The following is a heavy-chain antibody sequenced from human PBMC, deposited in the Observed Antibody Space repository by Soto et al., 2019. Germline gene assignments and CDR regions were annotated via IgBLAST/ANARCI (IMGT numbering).Heavy chain of an antibody. Sequence: QVQLQESGPGLVKPSETLSLTCTVSGGSISSYYWSWIRQPPGKGLEWIGYIYYSGSTNYNPSLTSRVTISVDTSKYQFSLKVSSVTAADTAVYYCARRWGTSFDFWGQGTLVTVSS. D-gene: IGHD7-27*01. V-gene: IGHV4-59*01. CDR2: IYYSGST. J-gene: IGHJ4*02. CDR3: ARRWGTSFDF. CDR1: GGSISSYY.